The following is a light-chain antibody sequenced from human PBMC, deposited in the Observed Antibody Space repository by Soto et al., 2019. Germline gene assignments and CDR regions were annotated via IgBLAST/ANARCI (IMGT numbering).Light chain of an antibody. CDR1: QSLVHSDGSVY. CDR3: VQSTQFPWT. J-gene: IGKJ1*01. CDR2: KVS. Sequence: DIVMTQTPLSAPVTLGQSASISCRSSQSLVHSDGSVYLSWLQQRPGQPPRLLIYKVSNRFSGVPDRFSGGXXGTDFTLSIXRVEAEXVXXYXCVQSTQFPWTFGQGTKVELK. V-gene: IGKV2-24*01.